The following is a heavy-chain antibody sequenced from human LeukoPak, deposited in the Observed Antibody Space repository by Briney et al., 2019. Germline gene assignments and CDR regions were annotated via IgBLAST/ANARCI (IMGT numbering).Heavy chain of an antibody. CDR1: GGSISSSTYY. J-gene: IGHJ4*02. D-gene: IGHD6-19*01. CDR2: IYYSGST. Sequence: SETLSLTCTVSGGSISSSTYYWGWIRQPPGKGLEWIVSIYYSGSTYSNPSLKSRVTISVDTSKNQFSLKLTSVTAADTAVYSCARQKGGVAGLKYYFDYWGQGTLVTVSS. CDR3: ARQKGGVAGLKYYFDY. V-gene: IGHV4-39*01.